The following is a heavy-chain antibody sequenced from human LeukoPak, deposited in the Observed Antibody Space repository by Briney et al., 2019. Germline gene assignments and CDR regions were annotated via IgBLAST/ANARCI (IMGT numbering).Heavy chain of an antibody. Sequence: GGSLRLSCAAFGFTFSSYAMNWVRQAPGKGLEWVSAISGSGGSTYYADSVKGRFTISRDNSKNTLYLQMNSLRAEDTAVYYCARGVVPAAMRYWYFDLWGRGTLATVSS. D-gene: IGHD2-2*01. J-gene: IGHJ2*01. V-gene: IGHV3-23*01. CDR1: GFTFSSYA. CDR3: ARGVVPAAMRYWYFDL. CDR2: ISGSGGST.